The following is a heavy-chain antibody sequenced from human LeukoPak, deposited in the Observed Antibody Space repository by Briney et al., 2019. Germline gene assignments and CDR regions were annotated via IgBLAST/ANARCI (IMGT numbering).Heavy chain of an antibody. D-gene: IGHD2-2*01. CDR3: ARGSSYCSRTSCQDYRMER. CDR1: GGSISSGDYY. V-gene: IGHV4-30-4*01. Sequence: SQTLSLTCTVSGGSISSGDYYWSWIRQPPGKGLEWIGYIYYSGSTYYNPSLKSRVTISVDTSKNQFSLKLSSVTAADTAAYYCARGSSYCSRTSCQDYRMERWGKGTTGTGSS. CDR2: IYYSGST. J-gene: IGHJ6*04.